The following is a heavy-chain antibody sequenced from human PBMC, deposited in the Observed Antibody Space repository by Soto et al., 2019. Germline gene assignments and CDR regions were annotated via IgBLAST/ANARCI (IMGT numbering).Heavy chain of an antibody. J-gene: IGHJ5*02. D-gene: IGHD2-15*01. CDR2: INPNSGGT. V-gene: IGHV1-2*02. Sequence: QVQLVQAGAEVKKPGASVKVSCKASGYTFTGYYMHWVRQAPGQGLEWMGWINPNSGGTNYAQKFQGRVTMTRDTSISTAYMELSRLRSDDTAVYYCARGRDIVVVVAAHNWFDPWGQGTLVTVSS. CDR1: GYTFTGYY. CDR3: ARGRDIVVVVAAHNWFDP.